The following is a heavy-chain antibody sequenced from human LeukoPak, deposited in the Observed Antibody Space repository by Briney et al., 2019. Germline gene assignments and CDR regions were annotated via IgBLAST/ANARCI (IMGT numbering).Heavy chain of an antibody. CDR2: IYHSGST. CDR1: GYSISSGYY. Sequence: PSETLSLTCTVSGYSISSGYYWGWIRQPPGKGLEWIGSIYHSGSTYYNPSLKSRVTISVDTSKNQFSLKLSSVTAADTAVYYCARDIVVVPADYYFDYWGQGTLVTVSS. V-gene: IGHV4-38-2*02. CDR3: ARDIVVVPADYYFDY. D-gene: IGHD2-2*01. J-gene: IGHJ4*02.